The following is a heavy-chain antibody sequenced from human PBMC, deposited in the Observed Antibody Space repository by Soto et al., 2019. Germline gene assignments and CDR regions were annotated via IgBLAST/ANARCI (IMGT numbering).Heavy chain of an antibody. CDR1: GFTFSSYG. CDR3: AKEETYYDILTGYYRPYYFDY. D-gene: IGHD3-9*01. Sequence: GGSLRLSCAASGFTFSSYGMHWVRQAPGKGLEWVAVISYDGSNKYYADSVKGRFTISRDNSKNTLYLQMNSLRAEDTAVYYCAKEETYYDILTGYYRPYYFDYWGQGTLVTVSS. CDR2: ISYDGSNK. V-gene: IGHV3-30*18. J-gene: IGHJ4*02.